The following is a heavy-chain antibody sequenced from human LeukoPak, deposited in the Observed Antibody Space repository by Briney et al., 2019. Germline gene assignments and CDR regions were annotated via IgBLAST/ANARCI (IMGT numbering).Heavy chain of an antibody. CDR3: ARDLDSSSWYSGAFDI. J-gene: IGHJ3*02. V-gene: IGHV3-30-3*01. CDR1: GLTFSSYA. CDR2: ISYDGSNK. D-gene: IGHD6-13*01. Sequence: GRSLRLSCAASGLTFSSYAMHWVRQAPGKGLEWVAVISYDGSNKYYADSVKGRFTISRDNSKNTLYLQMNSLRAEDTAVYYCARDLDSSSWYSGAFDIWGQGTMVTVSS.